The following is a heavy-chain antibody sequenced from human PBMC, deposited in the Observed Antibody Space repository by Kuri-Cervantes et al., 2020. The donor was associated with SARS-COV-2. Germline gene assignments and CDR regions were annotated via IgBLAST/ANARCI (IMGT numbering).Heavy chain of an antibody. CDR1: GFTVSSNH. CDR2: IYSGGST. J-gene: IGHJ6*02. D-gene: IGHD2/OR15-2a*01. V-gene: IGHV3-53*01. Sequence: GESLKISCAASGFTVSSNHMSWVRQAPGKGLEWVSVIYSGGSTYYADSVKGRFTISRDNSKNTLYLQMNSLRAEDTAVHYCARAIGYYYYYGMDVWGQGTTVTVSS. CDR3: ARAIGYYYYYGMDV.